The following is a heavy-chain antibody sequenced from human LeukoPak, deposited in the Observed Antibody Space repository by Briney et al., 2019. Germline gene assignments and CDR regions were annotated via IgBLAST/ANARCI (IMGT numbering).Heavy chain of an antibody. CDR2: FDLEDGET. CDR1: GYTLTELS. CDR3: ATDGYRHPLLNWFDP. V-gene: IGHV1-24*01. J-gene: IGHJ5*02. Sequence: ASVKVSCKVSGYTLTELSMHWVRQAPGKGLEWMGGFDLEDGETIYAQNLQGRVTMTENTSTDTAYMELSSLRSEDTAVYYCATDGYRHPLLNWFDPWGQGTLVTVSS. D-gene: IGHD2-2*01.